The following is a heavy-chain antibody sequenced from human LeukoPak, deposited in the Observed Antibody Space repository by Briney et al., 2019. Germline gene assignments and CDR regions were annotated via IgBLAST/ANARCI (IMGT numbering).Heavy chain of an antibody. CDR2: IYTSGST. D-gene: IGHD3-10*01. V-gene: IGHV4-61*02. J-gene: IGHJ5*02. CDR1: GGSISSGSYY. CDR3: ARDSTLVRGLNWFDP. Sequence: SETLSLTCTVSGGSISSGSYYWSWIRQPAGKGLEWIGRIYTSGSTNYNPSLKSRVTISVDTSKNQFSLKLSSVTAADTAVYYCARDSTLVRGLNWFDPWGQGTLVTVSS.